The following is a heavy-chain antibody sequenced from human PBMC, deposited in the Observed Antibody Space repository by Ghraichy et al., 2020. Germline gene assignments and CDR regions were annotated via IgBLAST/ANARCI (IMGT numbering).Heavy chain of an antibody. J-gene: IGHJ4*02. CDR3: ARDHPPR. CDR1: GFIFSSYW. Sequence: GGSLRLSCAASGFIFSSYWMSWVRQAPGKGLEWVANIKEDGSEKYYVDSVKGRFTISRDNAKNSLYLQMNSLRAEDTAVYYCARDHPPRWGQGTLVTVSS. V-gene: IGHV3-7*03. CDR2: IKEDGSEK.